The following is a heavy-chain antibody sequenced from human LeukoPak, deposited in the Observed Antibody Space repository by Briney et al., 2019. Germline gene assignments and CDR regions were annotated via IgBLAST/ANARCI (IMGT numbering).Heavy chain of an antibody. CDR2: IYYSGST. CDR1: GGSISSYY. CDR3: AREGQWLADWFDP. V-gene: IGHV4-59*01. Sequence: SETLSLTCTVSGGSISSYYWRWIRQPPGKGLEWIGYIYYSGSTNYNPSLKSRVTISVDTSKNQFSLKLSSVTAADTAVYYCAREGQWLADWFDPWGQGTLVTVSS. J-gene: IGHJ5*02. D-gene: IGHD6-19*01.